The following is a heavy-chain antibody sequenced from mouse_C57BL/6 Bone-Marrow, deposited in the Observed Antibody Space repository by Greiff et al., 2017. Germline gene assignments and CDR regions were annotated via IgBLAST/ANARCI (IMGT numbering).Heavy chain of an antibody. D-gene: IGHD2-5*01. CDR1: GYTFTSYW. V-gene: IGHV1-64*01. J-gene: IGHJ2*01. Sequence: QVQLQQPGAELVKPGASVTLSCKASGYTFTSYWMHWVKQRPGQGLEWIGMIHPDSGSTNYNEKFKSNATLTVDKASSTAYMQLSSLTSEDSAVDYCARSKSHSNYDYWGQGTTLTVSS. CDR3: ARSKSHSNYDY. CDR2: IHPDSGST.